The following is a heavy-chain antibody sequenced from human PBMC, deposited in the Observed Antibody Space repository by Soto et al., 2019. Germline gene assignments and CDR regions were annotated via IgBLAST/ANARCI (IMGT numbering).Heavy chain of an antibody. J-gene: IGHJ6*02. V-gene: IGHV4-30-4*08. CDR1: GGSISTITYY. D-gene: IGHD4-17*01. Sequence: PSETLSLTCTVSGGSISTITYYWGWIRQPPGKGLEWIGNIYSSGSTSYNLSLRSRVLISVDTSKNKFSLKVSSVTAADTAVYYCARAYGVDDYGMDVWGLGTTVTVSS. CDR3: ARAYGVDDYGMDV. CDR2: IYSSGST.